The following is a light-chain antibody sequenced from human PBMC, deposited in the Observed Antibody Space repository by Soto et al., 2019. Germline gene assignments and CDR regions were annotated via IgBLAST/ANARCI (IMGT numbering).Light chain of an antibody. J-gene: IGKJ3*01. CDR1: QSVSANY. Sequence: EIVLTQSPGTLSLSPGERATLSCRASQSVSANYLAWYQQKPGQAPRLLIYGASSRANGIPDRFSGSGSGTDFTLTISRLEPEDFAVYFCQQHGSSPFTFGPGTKVDV. CDR2: GAS. CDR3: QQHGSSPFT. V-gene: IGKV3-20*01.